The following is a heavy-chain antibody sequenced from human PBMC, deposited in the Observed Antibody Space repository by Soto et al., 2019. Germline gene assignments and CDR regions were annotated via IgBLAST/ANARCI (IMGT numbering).Heavy chain of an antibody. CDR1: GFTFSYYY. J-gene: IGHJ4*02. CDR3: AGNSGTYFTYFDY. CDR2: ISSSGKTI. V-gene: IGHV3-11*01. D-gene: IGHD1-26*01. Sequence: PGGSLRLSCAASGFTFSYYYMSWIRQAPGKGLEWVSYISSSGKTIYYADSVKGRFTISRDNAKNSLYLQMNSLRAEDTAVYYCAGNSGTYFTYFDYWGQGTLVTVSS.